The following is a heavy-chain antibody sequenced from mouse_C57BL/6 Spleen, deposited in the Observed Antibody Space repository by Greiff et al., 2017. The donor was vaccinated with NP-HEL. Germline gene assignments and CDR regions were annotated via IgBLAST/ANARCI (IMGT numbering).Heavy chain of an antibody. CDR2: ISDGGSYT. V-gene: IGHV5-4*01. Sequence: EVQVVESGGGLVKPGGSLKLSCAASGFTFSSYAMSWVRQTPEKRLEWVATISDGGSYTYYPDNVKGRFTISRDNAKNNLYLQMSHLKSEDTAMYDGARGITTVVASFDYWGQGTTLTVSS. CDR3: ARGITTVVASFDY. D-gene: IGHD1-1*01. CDR1: GFTFSSYA. J-gene: IGHJ2*01.